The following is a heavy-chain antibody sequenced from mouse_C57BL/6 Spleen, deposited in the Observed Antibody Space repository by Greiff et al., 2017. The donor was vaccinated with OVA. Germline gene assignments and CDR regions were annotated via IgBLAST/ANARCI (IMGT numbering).Heavy chain of an antibody. CDR3: AYYYGSSYYWYFDV. J-gene: IGHJ1*03. Sequence: ESGPGLVKPSQSLSLTCSVTGYSITSGYSWNWIRQFPGNKLEWMGYISYDGSNNYNPSLKNRISITRDTSKNQFFLKLNSVTTEDTATYYCAYYYGSSYYWYFDVWGTGTTVTVSS. V-gene: IGHV3-6*01. CDR2: ISYDGSN. CDR1: GYSITSGYS. D-gene: IGHD1-1*01.